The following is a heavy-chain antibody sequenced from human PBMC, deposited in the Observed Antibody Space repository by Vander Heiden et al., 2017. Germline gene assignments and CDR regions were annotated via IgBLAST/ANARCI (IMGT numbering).Heavy chain of an antibody. Sequence: EVQLLESGGGLVQPGGSLRPSCAAYGFTFSSYAMSWVRQAPGKGLEWVSAISGSGGSTYYADSVKGRFTISRDNSKNTLYLQMNSLRAEDTAVYYCAKVDAKERKGFFDYWGQGTLVTVSS. J-gene: IGHJ4*02. CDR2: ISGSGGST. D-gene: IGHD3-9*01. V-gene: IGHV3-23*01. CDR3: AKVDAKERKGFFDY. CDR1: GFTFSSYA.